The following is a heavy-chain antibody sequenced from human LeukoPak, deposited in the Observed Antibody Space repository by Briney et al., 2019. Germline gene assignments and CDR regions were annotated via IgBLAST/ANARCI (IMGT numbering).Heavy chain of an antibody. CDR1: GGSISSSSYY. CDR2: IYYTRST. J-gene: IGHJ2*01. Sequence: SETLSLTCTVSGGSISSSSYYWGWIRQPPGKGLEWIGSIYYTRSTYHNPSLKSRVTISVDTSKNQFSLKLTSVTAADTAVYYCARGVTMIVVVIHDWYFDLWGRGTLVTVSS. V-gene: IGHV4-39*01. D-gene: IGHD3-22*01. CDR3: ARGVTMIVVVIHDWYFDL.